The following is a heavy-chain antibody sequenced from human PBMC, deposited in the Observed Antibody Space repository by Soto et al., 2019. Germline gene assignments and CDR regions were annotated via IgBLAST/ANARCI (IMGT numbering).Heavy chain of an antibody. CDR3: AKNGQPPYYYYGMDV. CDR2: VGGYNGDT. D-gene: IGHD2-8*01. V-gene: IGHV1-18*01. CDR1: GYTFSRYG. Sequence: QGQLVQSGPEVKKPGASVKVSCKASGYTFSRYGISWVRQDPGQGLEWMGWVGGYNGDTKYAQKVQGRVTMTIDTSTYTAYMELRSLTSDDTAKYYCAKNGQPPYYYYGMDVWGQGTTVTVSS. J-gene: IGHJ6*02.